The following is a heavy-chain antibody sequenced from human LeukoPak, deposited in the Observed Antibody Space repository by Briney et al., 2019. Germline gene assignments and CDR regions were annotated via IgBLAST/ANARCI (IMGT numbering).Heavy chain of an antibody. Sequence: SQTLSLTCAISGDSVSNSSVAWNWIRQSPSRGLEWLGRTYYRSKWYNDYAVSVKSRITINSDTSKNQVSLQLNSVTPEDTAVYYCSRELAWGPADYWGQGALVTVSS. V-gene: IGHV6-1*01. CDR2: TYYRSKWYN. J-gene: IGHJ4*02. CDR1: GDSVSNSSVA. D-gene: IGHD7-27*01. CDR3: SRELAWGPADY.